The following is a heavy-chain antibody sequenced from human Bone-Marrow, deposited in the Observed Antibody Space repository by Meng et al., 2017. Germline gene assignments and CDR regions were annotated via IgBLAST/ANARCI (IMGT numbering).Heavy chain of an antibody. CDR1: GFTFSSYG. V-gene: IGHV3-30*19. D-gene: IGHD6-19*01. Sequence: GGSLRLSCAASGFTFSSYGMHWVRQAPGKGLEWVAVISYDGSNKYYADSVKGRFTISRDNSKNTLYLQMNSLRAEDTAVYYCARKYSSGWEPGYFDYWGQGTLVTVSS. CDR3: ARKYSSGWEPGYFDY. J-gene: IGHJ4*02. CDR2: ISYDGSNK.